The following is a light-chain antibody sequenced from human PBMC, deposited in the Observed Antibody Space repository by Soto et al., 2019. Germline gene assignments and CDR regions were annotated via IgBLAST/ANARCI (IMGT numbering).Light chain of an antibody. CDR2: IND. J-gene: IGLJ1*01. CDR3: AAWDDSLNAL. Sequence: QSLLTQPPSASGTPGQRITISCSGSSSNIGDNPVNWYQQLPGAAPKLLIYINDQRPSGVPDRFSGSKSGTSASLAISGLQPEDEADYYCAAWDDSLNALVGTGTKVTVL. CDR1: SSNIGDNP. V-gene: IGLV1-44*01.